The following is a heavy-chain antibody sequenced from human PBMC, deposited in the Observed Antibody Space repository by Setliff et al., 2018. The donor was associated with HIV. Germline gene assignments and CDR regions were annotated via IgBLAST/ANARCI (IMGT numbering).Heavy chain of an antibody. V-gene: IGHV1-18*01. J-gene: IGHJ4*02. CDR1: GYMFGPYG. D-gene: IGHD3-9*01. CDR2: ITDDNRDT. Sequence: ASVKVSCKASGYMFGPYGFSWVRQVPGQRLEWMGWITDDNRDTHSARNFQGRITLTTDISSTTAYMELGSLTSDDTAVYYCAGVISQFSDWQKDYFQYWGQGTLVTVSS. CDR3: AGVISQFSDWQKDYFQY.